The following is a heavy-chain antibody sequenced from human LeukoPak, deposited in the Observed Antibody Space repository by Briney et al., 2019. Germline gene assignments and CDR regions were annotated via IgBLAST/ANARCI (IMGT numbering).Heavy chain of an antibody. J-gene: IGHJ4*02. D-gene: IGHD5-18*01. CDR2: ISSSSRYI. V-gene: IGHV3-21*01. CDR1: GFTFSSYS. Sequence: GRSLRLSCAASGFTFSSYSMNWVRQAPGKGLEWVSSISSSSRYIYYADSVKGRFTISRDNSKNTLYLQMNSLRAEDTAVYYCAREGLHVDTASPGDYWGQGTLVTVSS. CDR3: AREGLHVDTASPGDY.